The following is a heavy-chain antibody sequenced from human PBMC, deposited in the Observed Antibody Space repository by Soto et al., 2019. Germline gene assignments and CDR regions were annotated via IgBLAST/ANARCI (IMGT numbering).Heavy chain of an antibody. J-gene: IGHJ5*02. D-gene: IGHD3-22*01. CDR1: GGSISSYY. Sequence: PSETLSLTCTVSGGSISSYYWSWIRQPPGKGLEWIGYIYYSGSTNYNPSLKSRVTISVDTSKNQFSLKLSSVTAADTAVYYCARVRADYYDSSGPPGWFDPWGQGTLVTVPQ. CDR2: IYYSGST. CDR3: ARVRADYYDSSGPPGWFDP. V-gene: IGHV4-59*01.